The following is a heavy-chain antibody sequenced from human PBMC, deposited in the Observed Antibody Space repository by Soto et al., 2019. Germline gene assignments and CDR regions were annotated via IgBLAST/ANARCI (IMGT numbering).Heavy chain of an antibody. Sequence: QVQLVESGGGLVKPGGSLRLACATSGFACSNFFMSCIRQAPGKGLAWVVYISSAGSYTNYEDAVRGRFTISRDNGRNSLFLKMISLRADATAVYYCAKTRSGTDGGCDVWGQGTMVIVSS. CDR1: GFACSNFF. CDR2: ISSAGSYT. V-gene: IGHV3-11*05. J-gene: IGHJ3*01. CDR3: AKTRSGTDGGCDV. D-gene: IGHD5-12*01.